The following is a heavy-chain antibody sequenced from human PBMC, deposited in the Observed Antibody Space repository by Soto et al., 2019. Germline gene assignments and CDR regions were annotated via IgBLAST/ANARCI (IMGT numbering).Heavy chain of an antibody. CDR3: ARGRRSYYYDSSGYYRCDY. CDR2: IIPIFGTA. V-gene: IGHV1-69*13. D-gene: IGHD3-22*01. Sequence: SVKVSCKASGGTFSSYAISWVRQAPGQGLEWMGGIIPIFGTANYAQKFQGRVTITADESTSTAYMELSSLRSEDTAVYYCARGRRSYYYDSSGYYRCDYWGQGTLVTVSS. J-gene: IGHJ4*02. CDR1: GGTFSSYA.